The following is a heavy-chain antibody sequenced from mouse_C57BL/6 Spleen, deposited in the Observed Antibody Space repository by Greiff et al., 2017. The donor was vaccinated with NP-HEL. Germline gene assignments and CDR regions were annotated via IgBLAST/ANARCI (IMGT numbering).Heavy chain of an antibody. CDR2: IHPNSGST. V-gene: IGHV1-64*01. J-gene: IGHJ2*01. Sequence: VKLQQPGAELVKPGASVTLSCKASGYTFTSYWMHWVKQRPGQGLEWIGMIHPNSGSTNYNEKFKSKATLTVDKSSSTAYMQLSSLTSEDSAVYYCARLKGYFDYWGQGTTLTVSS. CDR1: GYTFTSYW. CDR3: ARLKGYFDY.